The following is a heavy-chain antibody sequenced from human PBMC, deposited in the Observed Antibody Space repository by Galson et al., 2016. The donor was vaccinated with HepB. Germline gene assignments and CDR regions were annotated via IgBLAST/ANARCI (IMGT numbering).Heavy chain of an antibody. CDR3: ATSSRHYYYYMDV. CDR2: INHSGST. V-gene: IGHV4-34*01. D-gene: IGHD3-10*01. Sequence: ETLSLTCAVYGGSFSGYYWSWIRQPPGKGLEWIGEINHSGSTDYNPSLRSRVSISLDTSKDQFSLRLTSVTAADTAVYYCATSSRHYYYYMDVWGKGTTVTVSS. CDR1: GGSFSGYY. J-gene: IGHJ6*03.